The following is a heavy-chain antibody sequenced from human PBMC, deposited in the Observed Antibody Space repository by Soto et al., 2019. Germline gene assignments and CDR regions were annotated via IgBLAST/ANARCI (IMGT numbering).Heavy chain of an antibody. D-gene: IGHD3-22*01. J-gene: IGHJ4*02. CDR3: AKSLYYYDSSPLDH. CDR1: GFDFEDYA. CDR2: TNSDGTDS. V-gene: IGHV3-43D*04. Sequence: GGSLRLSCAAAGFDFEDYAMHWVRQVPGKGLEWVSLTNSDGTDSYYVDSVKGRFTISRDNAETTLYLQMDRLRPEDTALYFCAKSLYYYDSSPLDHWGQGTLVTVSS.